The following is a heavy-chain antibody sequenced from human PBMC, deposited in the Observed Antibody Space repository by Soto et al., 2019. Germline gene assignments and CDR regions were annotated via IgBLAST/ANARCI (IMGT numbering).Heavy chain of an antibody. V-gene: IGHV1-3*05. D-gene: IGHD2-21*02. CDR1: GYTFTSYA. CDR2: INAGNGNT. J-gene: IGHJ4*02. CDR3: ARSIVVVTALDY. Sequence: QVQLVQSGAEEKKPGASVKVSCKASGYTFTSYAMHWVRQAPGQRLEWMGRINAGNGNTKYSQKFQGRVTITRDTSASTAYMELSRLRSEDTAVYYCARSIVVVTALDYWGQGTLVTVSS.